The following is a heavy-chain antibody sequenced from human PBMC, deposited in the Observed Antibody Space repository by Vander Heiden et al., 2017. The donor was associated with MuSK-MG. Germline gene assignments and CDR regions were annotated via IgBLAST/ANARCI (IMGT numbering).Heavy chain of an antibody. J-gene: IGHJ4*02. D-gene: IGHD6-19*01. Sequence: QVQLQESGPGLVKPSETLSLTCTVSGGSISSYYWSWIRQPPGEGLEWVGYIYYSGNTNYNPSLKSRVTISVDTSKNQFSLKLSSVTAADTAVYYCARVGDGCFNYWGQGTLVTVSS. CDR3: ARVGDGCFNY. CDR2: IYYSGNT. CDR1: GGSISSYY. V-gene: IGHV4-59*01.